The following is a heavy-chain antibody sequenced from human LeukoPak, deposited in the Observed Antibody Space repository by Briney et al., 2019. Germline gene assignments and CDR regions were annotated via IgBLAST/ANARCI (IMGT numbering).Heavy chain of an antibody. CDR3: ARAGIYGDYLDY. CDR2: INHSGST. V-gene: IGHV4-34*01. D-gene: IGHD4/OR15-4a*01. CDR1: GGSLSGYY. Sequence: SETLSLTCDVYGGSLSGYYWSWIRQPPGKWLEWIGEINHSGSTNYNPSLKSRVTISVDTSKNQFSLKLSSVTAADTAVYYCARAGIYGDYLDYWGQGTLVTVSS. J-gene: IGHJ4*02.